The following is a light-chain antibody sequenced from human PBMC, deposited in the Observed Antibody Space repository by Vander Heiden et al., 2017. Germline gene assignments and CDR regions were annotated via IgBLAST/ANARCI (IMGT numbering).Light chain of an antibody. CDR3: AAWDDSLSGLV. CDR1: SSNLGSNY. V-gene: IGLV1-47*01. Sequence: QSVLTQPPSASGTPGQRVTIPCSGSSSNLGSNYVYWYQQLPGTAPKLLIYRNNQRPSGVPDRFSGSKSGTSASLAISGLRSEDEADYYCAAWDDSLSGLVFGGGTKLTVL. CDR2: RNN. J-gene: IGLJ2*01.